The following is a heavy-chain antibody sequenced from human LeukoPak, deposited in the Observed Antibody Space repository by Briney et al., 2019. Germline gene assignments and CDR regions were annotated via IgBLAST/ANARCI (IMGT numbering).Heavy chain of an antibody. J-gene: IGHJ5*02. CDR3: ARRGSVLSPATFDP. CDR2: IYYSGST. D-gene: IGHD3-16*01. Sequence: SETLSLTCTVSGGSISSYYWSWIRQPPGKGLEWIGYIYYSGSTNYNPSLKSRVTISVDTSKNQFSLKLSSVTAADTAVYYCARRGSVLSPATFDPWGQGTLVTVSS. CDR1: GGSISSYY. V-gene: IGHV4-59*08.